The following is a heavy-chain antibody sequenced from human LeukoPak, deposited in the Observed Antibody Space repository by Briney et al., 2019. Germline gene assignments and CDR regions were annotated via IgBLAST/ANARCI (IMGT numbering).Heavy chain of an antibody. V-gene: IGHV5-51*01. J-gene: IGHJ3*02. CDR3: ARRKNNWNDDPHTFDI. CDR1: GYSFTSYW. CDR2: IYPGDSDS. Sequence: GESLKISCKGSGYSFTSYWIGWVRQMPGKGLEWMGIIYPGDSDSRYSPSFQGQVTISADKFISTAYLQWSSLKASDTAMYYCARRKNNWNDDPHTFDIWGQGTMVTVSS. D-gene: IGHD1-20*01.